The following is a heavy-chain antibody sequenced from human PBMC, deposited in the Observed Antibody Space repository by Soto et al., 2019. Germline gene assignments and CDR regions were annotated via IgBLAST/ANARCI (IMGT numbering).Heavy chain of an antibody. Sequence: EVQLLESGGGLVQPGGSLRLSCAASGFTFHTYAMSWVRQTPGKGLEWISGILGSGGTYYADSVKGRFTISRDNSKSTLYLQMNSLRAEDTAMYYCAKDRQPDGFWPFDHWGQGTLITVSS. CDR2: ILGSGGT. D-gene: IGHD3-3*01. J-gene: IGHJ4*02. CDR3: AKDRQPDGFWPFDH. V-gene: IGHV3-23*01. CDR1: GFTFHTYA.